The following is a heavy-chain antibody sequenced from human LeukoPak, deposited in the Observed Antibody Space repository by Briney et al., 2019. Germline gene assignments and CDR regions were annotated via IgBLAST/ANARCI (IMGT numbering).Heavy chain of an antibody. D-gene: IGHD2-2*01. CDR2: IIPIFGTA. CDR3: ARGYPEDIVVVPAAKFYFDY. Sequence: ASAKVSCKASGGTFSSYAISWVRQAPGQGLEWMGGIIPIFGTANYAQKFQGRVTITADESTSTAYMELSSLRSEDTAVYYCARGYPEDIVVVPAAKFYFDYWGQGTLVTVSS. CDR1: GGTFSSYA. J-gene: IGHJ4*02. V-gene: IGHV1-69*01.